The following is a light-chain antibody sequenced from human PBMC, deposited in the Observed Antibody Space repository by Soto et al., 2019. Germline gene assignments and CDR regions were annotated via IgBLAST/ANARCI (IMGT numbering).Light chain of an antibody. CDR3: AAWDDSLNGGV. V-gene: IGLV1-44*01. CDR2: SNN. CDR1: SSNVGSNT. J-gene: IGLJ3*02. Sequence: QLVLTQPPSASGTPGQRVTISCSGSSSNVGSNTVNWYQQLPGTAPKLLIHSNNQRPSGVPDRFSGSKSGTSASLAISELQSEDEADYYCAAWDDSLNGGVFGGGTKLTVL.